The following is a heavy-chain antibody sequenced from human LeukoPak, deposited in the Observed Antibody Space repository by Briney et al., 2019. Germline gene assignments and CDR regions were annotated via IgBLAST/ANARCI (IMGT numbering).Heavy chain of an antibody. Sequence: GGSLRLSCAASGFTFSSCWMTWVRQAPGKGLEWVANINQDGSEKYFVDSVKGRFTISRDNAKNSLYLQMNSLRAEDTAVYYCARMATNDAFDIWGQGTMVTVSS. CDR2: INQDGSEK. J-gene: IGHJ3*02. CDR1: GFTFSSCW. CDR3: ARMATNDAFDI. V-gene: IGHV3-7*01. D-gene: IGHD5-24*01.